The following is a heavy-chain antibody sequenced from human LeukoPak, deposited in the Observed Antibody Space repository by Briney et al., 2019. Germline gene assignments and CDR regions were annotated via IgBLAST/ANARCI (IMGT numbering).Heavy chain of an antibody. J-gene: IGHJ3*02. CDR3: ATPGGNYYDFWSGYSQGAFDI. CDR1: GYTFTSYY. CDR2: INPSGGST. D-gene: IGHD3-3*01. V-gene: IGHV1-46*03. Sequence: GASVKVSFKASGYTFTSYYMHWLRQAPGQRLEGMGIINPSGGSTSYVQKFQGRVTMTRDKSTRTVYMELSRLRSEDTAVYYCATPGGNYYDFWSGYSQGAFDIWAQGTMVTVSS.